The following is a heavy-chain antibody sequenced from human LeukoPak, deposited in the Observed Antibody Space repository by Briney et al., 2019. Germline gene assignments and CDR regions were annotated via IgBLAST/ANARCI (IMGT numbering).Heavy chain of an antibody. CDR2: ISTSTYI. CDR1: GFTFSSYG. J-gene: IGHJ6*04. CDR3: AELGITMIGGV. Sequence: NTGGSLRLSCAASGFTFSSYGMNWVRQAPGKGLEWVSSISTSTYIDYADSVKGRFTISRDNAKNSLYLQMNSLRAEDTAVYYCAELGITMIGGVWGKGTTVTISS. D-gene: IGHD3-10*02. V-gene: IGHV3-21*01.